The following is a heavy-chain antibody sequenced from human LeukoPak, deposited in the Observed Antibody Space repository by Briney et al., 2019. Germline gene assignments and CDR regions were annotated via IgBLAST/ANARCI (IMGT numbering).Heavy chain of an antibody. J-gene: IGHJ6*03. Sequence: GGSLRLSCAASGFTFSSYALSWVRQAPGKGLEWVSAISGSGDSTYYADSVKGRFTISRDNSKNTLYLQMNSLRAEDTAVYYCARVVDYYYYYMDVWGKGTTVTVSS. CDR2: ISGSGDST. D-gene: IGHD1-26*01. CDR1: GFTFSSYA. CDR3: ARVVDYYYYYMDV. V-gene: IGHV3-23*01.